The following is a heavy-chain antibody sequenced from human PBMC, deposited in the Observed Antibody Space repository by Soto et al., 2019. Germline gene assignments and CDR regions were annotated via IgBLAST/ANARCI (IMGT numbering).Heavy chain of an antibody. V-gene: IGHV1-69*01. D-gene: IGHD1-20*01. CDR1: GGTFSGYA. CDR3: ARDPRSITGTTSSEDFQH. Sequence: QAQLMQSGAEVKKPGSSVKVSCKAYGGTFSGYAINWVRQAPGKGLEWMGGIIPLLGITDYGQKFQGRITIAADESTGTAYMDLRGLRSEDTAVYYCARDPRSITGTTSSEDFQHWGQGTLVSVSS. CDR2: IIPLLGIT. J-gene: IGHJ1*01.